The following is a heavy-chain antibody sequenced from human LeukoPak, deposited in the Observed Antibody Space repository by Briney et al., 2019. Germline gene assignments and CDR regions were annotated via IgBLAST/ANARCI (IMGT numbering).Heavy chain of an antibody. J-gene: IGHJ6*02. CDR2: IYYSGSA. Sequence: SETLSLTCTVSGGSISSYYWSWIRQPPGKGLEWIGYIYYSGSANYNHSLKSRVTISVDTSKNQFYLKLSSVTAADTAVYYCARGVHSSSWWLSDYYYYGMDVWGQGTTVTVAS. CDR1: GGSISSYY. CDR3: ARGVHSSSWWLSDYYYYGMDV. D-gene: IGHD6-13*01. V-gene: IGHV4-59*01.